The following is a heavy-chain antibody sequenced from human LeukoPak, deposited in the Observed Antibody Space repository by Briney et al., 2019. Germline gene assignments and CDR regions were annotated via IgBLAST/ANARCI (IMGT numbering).Heavy chain of an antibody. CDR3: AREGGETGVAFDI. J-gene: IGHJ3*02. CDR1: GYSISSGYY. V-gene: IGHV4-38-2*02. CDR2: IYHSGST. Sequence: SETLSLTCTVSGYSISSGYYWGWIRQPPGKGLEWIGSIYHSGSTYYNPSLKSRVTISVDTSKNQFSLKLSSVTAADTAVYYCAREGGETGVAFDIWGQGTMVTVSS. D-gene: IGHD2-21*01.